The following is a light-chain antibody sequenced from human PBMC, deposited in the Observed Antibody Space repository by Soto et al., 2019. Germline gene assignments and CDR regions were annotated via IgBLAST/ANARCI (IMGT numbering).Light chain of an antibody. J-gene: IGKJ4*01. Sequence: DIQLTQSPSSRSAFVGDRVTIICRASQAISSYLAGYRQKPGKVPELLIYATSTLQSGAPSRFSGSGSGTDFTLTISSLQPEDVATYYCHKYNHAPTFGGGTKVEIK. CDR3: HKYNHAPT. CDR1: QAISSY. V-gene: IGKV1-27*01. CDR2: ATS.